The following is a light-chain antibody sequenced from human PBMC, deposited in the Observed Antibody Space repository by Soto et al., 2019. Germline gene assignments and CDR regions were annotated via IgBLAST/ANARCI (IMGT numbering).Light chain of an antibody. CDR2: GAS. J-gene: IGKJ4*01. Sequence: EIVMTQSPATLSVSPGERATLSCRASQSVNSILAWYQQKPGQAPRLLIYGASTRATGIPARFSGSGSGTEFTLTISSLQSEDFEVYYCQQYNEWPLTFGGGTKVEIK. V-gene: IGKV3D-15*01. CDR1: QSVNSI. CDR3: QQYNEWPLT.